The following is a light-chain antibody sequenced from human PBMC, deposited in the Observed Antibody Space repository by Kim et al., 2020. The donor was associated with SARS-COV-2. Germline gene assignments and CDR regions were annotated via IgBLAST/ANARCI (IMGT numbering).Light chain of an antibody. V-gene: IGLV1-51*01. Sequence: GQKVTISCSGSSSNIGNNYVSWYQQLPGTAPKFLIYDNNKRPSGIPDRFSGSKSGTSATLGITGLQTGDEADYYCGTLDSSLSAGVFGGGTKLTVL. J-gene: IGLJ2*01. CDR3: GTLDSSLSAGV. CDR2: DNN. CDR1: SSNIGNNY.